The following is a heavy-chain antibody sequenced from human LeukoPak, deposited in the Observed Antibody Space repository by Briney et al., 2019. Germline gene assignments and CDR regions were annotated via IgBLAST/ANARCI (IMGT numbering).Heavy chain of an antibody. CDR2: INPNSGGT. Sequence: GASVKVSCKASGYTFTGYYMHWVRQAPGQGLEWMGWINPNSGGTNYAQKFQGRVTMTRDTSISTAYMELSRLRSDDTAVYYCASIGGWSHCSGGSCYGSWGQGTLVTVSS. CDR1: GYTFTGYY. D-gene: IGHD2-15*01. J-gene: IGHJ4*02. V-gene: IGHV1-2*02. CDR3: ASIGGWSHCSGGSCYGS.